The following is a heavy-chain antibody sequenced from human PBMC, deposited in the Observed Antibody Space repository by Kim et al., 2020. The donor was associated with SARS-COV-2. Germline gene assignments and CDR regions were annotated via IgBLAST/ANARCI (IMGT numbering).Heavy chain of an antibody. J-gene: IGHJ5*02. CDR2: ISSSSSYI. D-gene: IGHD6-19*01. CDR1: GCTFSSYS. V-gene: IGHV3-21*01. Sequence: GGSLRLSCAASGCTFSSYSMNWVRQAPGKGLEWVSSISSSSSYIYYADSVKGRFTISRDNAKNSLYLQMNSLRAEDTAVYYCARLAVADYNWFDPWGQGTLVTVSS. CDR3: ARLAVADYNWFDP.